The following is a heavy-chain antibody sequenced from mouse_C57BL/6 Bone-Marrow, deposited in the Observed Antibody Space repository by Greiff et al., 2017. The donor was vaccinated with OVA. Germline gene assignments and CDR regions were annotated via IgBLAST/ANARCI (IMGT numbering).Heavy chain of an antibody. J-gene: IGHJ2*01. CDR3: AGSGWFLYFDY. D-gene: IGHD2-3*01. V-gene: IGHV1-50*01. CDR1: GYTFTSYW. Sequence: QVQLQQPGAELVKPGASVKLSCKASGYTFTSYWMQWVKQRPGQGLEWIGEIDPSDSYTNYNQKFKGKATLTVDTSSSTAYMQLSSLTSEDSAVYYCAGSGWFLYFDYWGQGTTLTVSS. CDR2: IDPSDSYT.